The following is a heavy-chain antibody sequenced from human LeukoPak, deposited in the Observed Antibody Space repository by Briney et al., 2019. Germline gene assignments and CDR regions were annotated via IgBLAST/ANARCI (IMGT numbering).Heavy chain of an antibody. D-gene: IGHD3-10*01. CDR2: IYHSGST. J-gene: IGHJ3*02. Sequence: SETLSLTCFVSGGSVSSSRNYWGWIRQSPGKGLEWIGSIYHSGSTYYNPSLKSRVTISVDTSKNQFSLKLSSVTAADAAVYYCFGEPRPDAFDIWGQGIMVTVSS. CDR1: GGSVSSSRNY. V-gene: IGHV4-39*03. CDR3: FGEPRPDAFDI.